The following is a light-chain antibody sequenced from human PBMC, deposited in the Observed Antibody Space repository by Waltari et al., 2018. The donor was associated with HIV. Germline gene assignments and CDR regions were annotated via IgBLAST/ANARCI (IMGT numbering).Light chain of an antibody. CDR1: KLDDKY. Sequence: SYELTQPPSVSVSPGQAATITCSGDKLDDKYVCWYQQKPGRSPVLVIYQDDKRLSGIPDRFSGYNAGNTATLTISGTQTMDEADYYCQAWDSGTGVFGTGTTVTVL. J-gene: IGLJ1*01. CDR2: QDD. CDR3: QAWDSGTGV. V-gene: IGLV3-1*01.